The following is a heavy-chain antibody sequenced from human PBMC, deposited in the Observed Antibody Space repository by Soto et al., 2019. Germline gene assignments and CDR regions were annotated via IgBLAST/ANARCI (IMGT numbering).Heavy chain of an antibody. Sequence: ASVKVSCKASGYTFTSYAMHWVRQAPGQRLEWMGWINAGNGNTKHSQKFQGRVTITRDTSASTAYMELSSLRSEDTAVYYCARGPKFYGDTKYWFDPWGQGTLVTVSS. V-gene: IGHV1-3*01. CDR1: GYTFTSYA. CDR2: INAGNGNT. D-gene: IGHD2-8*01. J-gene: IGHJ5*02. CDR3: ARGPKFYGDTKYWFDP.